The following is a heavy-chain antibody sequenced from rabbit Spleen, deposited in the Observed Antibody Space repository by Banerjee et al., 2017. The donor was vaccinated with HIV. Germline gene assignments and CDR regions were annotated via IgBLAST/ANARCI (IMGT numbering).Heavy chain of an antibody. Sequence: QEQLEESGGDLVQPEGSLTLTCTASGFTLTKNYLIMCWVRQAPGKGLELIACIEPGSSGSTYYASWAKGRFTISKTSSTTVDLKLTSLTAADTATYFCARDGDSSGSAYYFDLWGQGTLVTVS. CDR3: ARDGDSSGSAYYFDL. CDR1: GFTLTKNYL. CDR2: IEPGSSGST. J-gene: IGHJ4*01. D-gene: IGHD1-1*01. V-gene: IGHV1S45*01.